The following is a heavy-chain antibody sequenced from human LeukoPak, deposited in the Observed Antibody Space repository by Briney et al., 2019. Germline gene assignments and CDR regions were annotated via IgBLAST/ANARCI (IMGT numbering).Heavy chain of an antibody. J-gene: IGHJ4*02. D-gene: IGHD3-9*01. V-gene: IGHV4-39*07. Sequence: SETLSLTCTVSGGSISSSSYYWGWIRQPPGKGLEWIGSIYYSGSTYYNPSLKSRVTISVDTSKNQFSLKLSSVTAADTAIYYCARSRNYDTTGYNPTYYFDSWGQGALVTVSS. CDR2: IYYSGST. CDR3: ARSRNYDTTGYNPTYYFDS. CDR1: GGSISSSSYY.